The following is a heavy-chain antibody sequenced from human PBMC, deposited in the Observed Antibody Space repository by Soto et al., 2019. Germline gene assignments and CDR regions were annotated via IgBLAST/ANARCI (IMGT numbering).Heavy chain of an antibody. J-gene: IGHJ4*02. D-gene: IGHD3-9*01. Sequence: SVKVSCKASGGTFSSYAISWVRQAPGQGLEWMGGIIPIFGTANYAQKFQGRVTITADKSTSTAYMELSSLRSEDTAVYYCASREGLDWLLFGYFDYGGQGTLVTVSS. CDR2: IIPIFGTA. CDR1: GGTFSSYA. CDR3: ASREGLDWLLFGYFDY. V-gene: IGHV1-69*06.